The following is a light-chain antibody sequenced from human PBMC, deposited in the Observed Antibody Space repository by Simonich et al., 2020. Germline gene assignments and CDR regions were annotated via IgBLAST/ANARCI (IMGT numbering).Light chain of an antibody. CDR1: SGNIASNY. CDR3: QSYDSSNVV. V-gene: IGLV6-57*01. CDR2: EDN. J-gene: IGLJ2*01. Sequence: NFMLTQPHSVSESPGKTVTISCTRSSGNIASNYLQWYQQRPGSFPTTVIHEDNQGSAGVPDRFSGSSDSSSNSASLTIAGLKTEDEADYYCQSYDSSNVVFGGGTKLTVL.